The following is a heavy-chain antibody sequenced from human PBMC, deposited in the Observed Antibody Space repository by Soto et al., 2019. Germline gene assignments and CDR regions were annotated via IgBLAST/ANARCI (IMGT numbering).Heavy chain of an antibody. J-gene: IGHJ5*02. CDR3: VRDGSKSLRDWFDP. CDR1: GGSISKFY. V-gene: IGHV4-4*07. Sequence: LTCNVSGGSISKFYWAWIRKTAGNGLEWMGRVYATGTTDYNPSLRSRVAMSVDISKKTFSLRLRSVTGADSGVYYCVRDGSKSLRDWFDPWGQGILVTVSS. CDR2: VYATGTT.